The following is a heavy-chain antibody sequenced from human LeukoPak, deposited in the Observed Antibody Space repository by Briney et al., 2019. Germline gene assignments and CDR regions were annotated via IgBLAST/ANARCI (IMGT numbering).Heavy chain of an antibody. CDR1: GFTFSSYA. Sequence: GRSLRFSCAVSGFTFSSYAMHWVRQAPGKGLEWVAGISYEGSNKNYGESVKGRFTISRDNSQNTLYLQMNSLRVEDTAVYYCAKNRGYSYGADAFDMWDQGTMVTVSS. J-gene: IGHJ3*02. V-gene: IGHV3-30*18. D-gene: IGHD5-18*01. CDR3: AKNRGYSYGADAFDM. CDR2: ISYEGSNK.